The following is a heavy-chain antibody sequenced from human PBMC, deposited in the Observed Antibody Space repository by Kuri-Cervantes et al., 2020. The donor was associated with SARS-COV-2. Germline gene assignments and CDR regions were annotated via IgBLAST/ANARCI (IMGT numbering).Heavy chain of an antibody. Sequence: GGSLRLSCAASGFTFSSYGMHWVRQAPGKGLEWVAVISYDGSNKYYADSVKGRFTISRDNSKNTLYLQMNSLRAEDTAVYYCARSIVVVPAPFDYWGQGTLVTVSS. CDR1: GFTFSSYG. CDR2: ISYDGSNK. D-gene: IGHD2-2*01. J-gene: IGHJ4*02. CDR3: ARSIVVVPAPFDY. V-gene: IGHV3-30*03.